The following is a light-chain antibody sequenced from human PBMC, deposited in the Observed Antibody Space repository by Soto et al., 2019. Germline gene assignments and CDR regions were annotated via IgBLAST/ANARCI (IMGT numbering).Light chain of an antibody. CDR1: QNIDTY. V-gene: IGKV1-5*01. CDR3: QQYNSYS. J-gene: IGKJ1*01. CDR2: HAS. Sequence: IRMTQSPSSLSASAGDRVTITCRAGQNIDTYLNWYQQKPGTAPKVLIYHASNLQSGVPSRFSGSGSGTEFTLTISSLQPDDFATYYCQQYNSYSFGQGTKVDIK.